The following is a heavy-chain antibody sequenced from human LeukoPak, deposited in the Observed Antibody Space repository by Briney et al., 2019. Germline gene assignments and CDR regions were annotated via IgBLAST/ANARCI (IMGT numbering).Heavy chain of an antibody. Sequence: SETLSLTCTVSGDSISSGDYYWSWIRQPAGKGLEWIGRISSSGSTNYNPSLKSRVTISVDTSKNQFSLKLSSVTAADTAVYYCARGQIYDYWTPVSWKFDLWGRGTLVTVSS. CDR3: ARGQIYDYWTPVSWKFDL. J-gene: IGHJ2*01. CDR1: GDSISSGDYY. V-gene: IGHV4-61*02. CDR2: ISSSGST. D-gene: IGHD3-3*01.